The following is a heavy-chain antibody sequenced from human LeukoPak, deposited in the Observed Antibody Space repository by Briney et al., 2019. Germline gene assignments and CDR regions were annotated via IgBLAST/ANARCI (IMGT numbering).Heavy chain of an antibody. Sequence: SETLSLTCTVSGGSISSYYWSWIRQPPGKGLEWIGYIYYSGSTNYNPSLKSRVTISVDTSKNQFSLKLSSVTAADTAVYYCASSGRYVDYFDYWGQGTLVTVSS. CDR1: GGSISSYY. V-gene: IGHV4-59*08. CDR3: ASSGRYVDYFDY. CDR2: IYYSGST. J-gene: IGHJ4*02. D-gene: IGHD6-19*01.